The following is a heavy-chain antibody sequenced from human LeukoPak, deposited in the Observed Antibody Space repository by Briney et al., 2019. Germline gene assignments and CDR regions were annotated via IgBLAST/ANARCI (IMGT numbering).Heavy chain of an antibody. CDR2: IKQDGSEK. Sequence: GGSLRLSCAASGFTFSSYWMSWVRQTPGKGLEWVANIKQDGSEKYYVDSVKGRFTISRDNAKNSLYLQMNSLRAEDTAVYYCARDGGSDYVWGSYRYGGYFDYWGQGTLVTVSS. V-gene: IGHV3-7*03. CDR1: GFTFSSYW. J-gene: IGHJ4*02. D-gene: IGHD3-16*02. CDR3: ARDGGSDYVWGSYRYGGYFDY.